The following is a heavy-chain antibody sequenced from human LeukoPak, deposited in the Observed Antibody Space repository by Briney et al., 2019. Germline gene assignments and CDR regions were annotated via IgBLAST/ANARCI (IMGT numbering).Heavy chain of an antibody. CDR3: ARDLMGIAYRGAFYY. D-gene: IGHD6-13*01. Sequence: GGSLRLSCAASGFTFSSYSMNWVRQAPGKGLEWVSSITSSSIYKYYADSVKGRFTISRDNAKKSLYLQMNSLRAEDTAVYYCARDLMGIAYRGAFYYWGQGTLVTVSS. J-gene: IGHJ4*02. V-gene: IGHV3-21*01. CDR2: ITSSSIYK. CDR1: GFTFSSYS.